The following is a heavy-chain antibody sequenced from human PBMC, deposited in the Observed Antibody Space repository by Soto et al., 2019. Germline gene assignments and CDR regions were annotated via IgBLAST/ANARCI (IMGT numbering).Heavy chain of an antibody. CDR1: GFTFSSYA. CDR3: ARELAVVVPDAMCSSYSSGMDV. V-gene: IGHV3-30-3*01. D-gene: IGHD2-2*01. J-gene: IGHJ6*02. CDR2: ISYDGSNK. Sequence: GGSLRLSCAASGFTFSSYAMHWVRQAPGKGLEWVAVISYDGSNKYYADSVKGRFTISRDNSKNTLYLQMNSLRAEDTAVYYCARELAVVVPDAMCSSYSSGMDVWGQGTTVTVSS.